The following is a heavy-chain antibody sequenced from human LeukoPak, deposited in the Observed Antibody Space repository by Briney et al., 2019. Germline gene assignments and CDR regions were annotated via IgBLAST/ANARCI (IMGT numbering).Heavy chain of an antibody. Sequence: SETLSLTCTVSGYSISSGYYWGWIRQPPGKGLEWIGSIYHSGSTYYNPSLKSRVTISADTSKNQFSLKLSSVTAADTAVYYCAHRRGITMVRGVIMGIIDYWGQGTLVTVSS. D-gene: IGHD3-10*01. CDR2: IYHSGST. V-gene: IGHV4-38-2*02. CDR1: GYSISSGYY. CDR3: AHRRGITMVRGVIMGIIDY. J-gene: IGHJ4*02.